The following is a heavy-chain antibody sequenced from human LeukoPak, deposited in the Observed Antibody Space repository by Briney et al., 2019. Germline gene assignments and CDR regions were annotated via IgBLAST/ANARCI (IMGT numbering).Heavy chain of an antibody. J-gene: IGHJ6*03. Sequence: SETLSLTCTVSGGSISSSSYYWGWIRQPPGKGLEWIGSIYHSGSTYYNPSLKSRVTISVDTSKNQFSLKLSSVTAADTAVYYCARHDGLSSHTSFYYYYYYMDVWGKGTTVTVSS. V-gene: IGHV4-39*01. CDR3: ARHDGLSSHTSFYYYYYYMDV. CDR1: GGSISSSSYY. CDR2: IYHSGST. D-gene: IGHD2-2*02.